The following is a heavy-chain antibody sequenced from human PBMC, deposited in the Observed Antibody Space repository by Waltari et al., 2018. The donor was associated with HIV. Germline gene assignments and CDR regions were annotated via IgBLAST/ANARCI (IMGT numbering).Heavy chain of an antibody. Sequence: QVQLVQSGAEVKKPGASVKVSCKASGYTFTSYGISWVRQAPGQGLEWMGWISAYNGNTNYAQKLQGRLTMTTDTSTSTAYMELRSLRSDDTAVYYCARMNYDSSGYYTYYYGMDVWGQGTTVTVSS. CDR2: ISAYNGNT. J-gene: IGHJ6*02. D-gene: IGHD3-22*01. CDR3: ARMNYDSSGYYTYYYGMDV. V-gene: IGHV1-18*01. CDR1: GYTFTSYG.